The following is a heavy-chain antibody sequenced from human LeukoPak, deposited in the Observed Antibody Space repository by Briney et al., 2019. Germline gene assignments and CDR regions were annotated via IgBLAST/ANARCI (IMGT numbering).Heavy chain of an antibody. CDR1: GGSISSYY. J-gene: IGHJ4*02. CDR3: ATDVRGLVPYHFDF. CDR2: IYYSGST. V-gene: IGHV4-59*01. D-gene: IGHD3-10*02. Sequence: SETLSLTCAVSGGSISSYYWNWIRQPPGKGLEWIGYIYYSGSTNYNLSLKSRVTISIDTSKNQLSLQLRSVTAADTAVYYCATDVRGLVPYHFDFWGQGTLVTVSS.